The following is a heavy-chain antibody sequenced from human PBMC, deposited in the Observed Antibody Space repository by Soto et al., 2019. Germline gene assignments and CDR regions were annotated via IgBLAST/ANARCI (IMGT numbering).Heavy chain of an antibody. CDR2: FDPEDGET. Sequence: ASVKVSCKVSGYTLTELSMHRVRQAPGKGLEWMGGFDPEDGETIYAQKFQGRVTMTEDTSTDTAYMELSSLRSEDTAVYYCATDKPFGVAAYGMDVWGQGTTVTVSS. D-gene: IGHD3-3*01. CDR1: GYTLTELS. J-gene: IGHJ6*02. CDR3: ATDKPFGVAAYGMDV. V-gene: IGHV1-24*01.